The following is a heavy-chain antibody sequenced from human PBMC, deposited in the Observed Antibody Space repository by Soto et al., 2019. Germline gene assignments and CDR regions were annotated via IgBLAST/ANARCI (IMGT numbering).Heavy chain of an antibody. CDR2: ISGSGYST. D-gene: IGHD3-22*01. J-gene: IGHJ4*02. CDR3: AKEWSDSRGYWDC. Sequence: EVQLLESGGGLVQPGGSLRLSCAASGFTFSSYVMSWVRQAPGKGLEWVSGISGSGYSTYYADSVKGRFTLSRDNSKNTLYLQLNSLSAEATAVYYCAKEWSDSRGYWDCWGQGTLVTVSS. V-gene: IGHV3-23*01. CDR1: GFTFSSYV.